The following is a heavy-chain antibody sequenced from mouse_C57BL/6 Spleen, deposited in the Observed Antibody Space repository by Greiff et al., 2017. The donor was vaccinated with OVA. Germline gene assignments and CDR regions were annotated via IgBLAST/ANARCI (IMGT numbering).Heavy chain of an antibody. CDR2: ISDGGSYT. D-gene: IGHD2-3*01. J-gene: IGHJ2*01. Sequence: EVQLVESGGGLVKPGGSLKLSCAASGFTFSSYAMSWVRQTPEKRLEWVATISDGGSYTYYPDNVKGRFTISRDNAKNNLYLQMSHLKSEDTAMYDCAREVYDGYYAYFDYWGQGTTLTVSS. CDR3: AREVYDGYYAYFDY. V-gene: IGHV5-4*01. CDR1: GFTFSSYA.